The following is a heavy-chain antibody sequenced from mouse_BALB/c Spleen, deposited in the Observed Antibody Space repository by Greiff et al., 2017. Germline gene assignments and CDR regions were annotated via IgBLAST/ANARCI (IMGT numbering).Heavy chain of an antibody. V-gene: IGHV1-4*01. Sequence: QVQLQQSGAELARPGASVKMSCKASGYTFTSYTMHWVKQRPGQGLEWIGYINPSSGYTNYNQKFKDKATLTADKSSSTAYMQLSSLTSEDSAVYYCARWEGYGSSPYYFDYWGQGTTLTVSS. D-gene: IGHD1-1*01. CDR1: GYTFTSYT. CDR2: INPSSGYT. J-gene: IGHJ2*01. CDR3: ARWEGYGSSPYYFDY.